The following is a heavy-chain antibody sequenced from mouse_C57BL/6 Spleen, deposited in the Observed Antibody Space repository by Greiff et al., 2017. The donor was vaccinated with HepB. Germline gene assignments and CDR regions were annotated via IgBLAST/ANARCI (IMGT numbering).Heavy chain of an antibody. J-gene: IGHJ1*03. D-gene: IGHD2-1*01. Sequence: VQLQQSGAELVKPGASVKISCKASGYAFSSYWMNWVKQRPGKGLEWIGQIYPGDGDTNYNGKFKGKATLTADKSSSTAYMQLSSLTSEDSAVYFCARGDLLGSWYFDVWGTGTTVTVSS. CDR1: GYAFSSYW. CDR3: ARGDLLGSWYFDV. CDR2: IYPGDGDT. V-gene: IGHV1-80*01.